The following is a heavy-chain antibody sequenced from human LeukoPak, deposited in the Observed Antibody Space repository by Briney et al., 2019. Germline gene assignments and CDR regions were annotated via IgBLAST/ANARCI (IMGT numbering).Heavy chain of an antibody. V-gene: IGHV4-39*01. J-gene: IGHJ6*03. CDR3: ASPTVRGTHYYYMDV. CDR2: IDFSGST. CDR1: GGSISGYGYY. D-gene: IGHD3-10*01. Sequence: SETLSLTCTVSGGSISGYGYYWVWIRQPPGKGLEWLGCIDFSGSTYYNPSLKRRVTISVDTSKNQFSLKLSSVTAADTAVYNSASPTVRGTHYYYMDVWGKGTTVTVSS.